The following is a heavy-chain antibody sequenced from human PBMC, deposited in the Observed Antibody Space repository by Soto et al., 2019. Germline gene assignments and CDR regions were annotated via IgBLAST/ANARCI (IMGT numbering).Heavy chain of an antibody. CDR1: GGTFSNYI. J-gene: IGHJ4*02. Sequence: QVQLVQSGAEVKKPGSSVKVSCKASGGTFSNYIFSWVRQAPGQGLEWIGGTIPMFATAQYAQKLQGRVTITADESTSTVYMDLTSLRSDDTAVYYCARGLFGQQWLVGFDTWGQGTLVTVSS. CDR2: TIPMFATA. V-gene: IGHV1-69*01. D-gene: IGHD6-19*01. CDR3: ARGLFGQQWLVGFDT.